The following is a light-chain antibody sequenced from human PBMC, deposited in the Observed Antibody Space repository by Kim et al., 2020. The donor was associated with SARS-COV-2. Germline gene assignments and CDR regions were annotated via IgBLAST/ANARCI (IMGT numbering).Light chain of an antibody. V-gene: IGLV3-21*04. CDR3: QVWDSSSDHHWV. Sequence: SYELTQPPSVSVAPGKTARITCGGNNIGSKSVHWYQQKPGQAPVLVIYYDSDRPSGIPERFSGSNSGYTATLTISRVEAGDEADYYCQVWDSSSDHHWV. CDR1: NIGSKS. J-gene: IGLJ3*02. CDR2: YDS.